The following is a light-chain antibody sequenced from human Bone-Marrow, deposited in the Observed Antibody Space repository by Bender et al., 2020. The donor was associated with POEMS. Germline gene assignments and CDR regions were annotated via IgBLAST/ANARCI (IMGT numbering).Light chain of an antibody. CDR1: SSDVGDYNY. Sequence: QSALTQPPSASGSPGQSVTISCAGTSSDVGDYNYVSWYQQHPGKAPKLLIYDVSKRPSGVPDRFSASKSGNTASLTISGLQAEDEADYYCCSFAAGSTWVFGGGTKLTVL. J-gene: IGLJ3*02. CDR2: DVS. CDR3: CSFAAGSTWV. V-gene: IGLV2-8*01.